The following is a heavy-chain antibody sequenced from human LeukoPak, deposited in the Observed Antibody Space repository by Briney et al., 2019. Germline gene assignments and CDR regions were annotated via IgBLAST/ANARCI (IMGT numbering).Heavy chain of an antibody. D-gene: IGHD6-13*01. V-gene: IGHV1-18*01. Sequence: ASVKVSCKASGYTFTSYGISWVRQAPGQVLEWMGWISAYNGNTNYAQKHQGRVTMTTDTSTSTAYMELRSLRSDDTAVYYCARESDSIAAAGNFDYWGQGTLVTVSS. J-gene: IGHJ4*02. CDR1: GYTFTSYG. CDR2: ISAYNGNT. CDR3: ARESDSIAAAGNFDY.